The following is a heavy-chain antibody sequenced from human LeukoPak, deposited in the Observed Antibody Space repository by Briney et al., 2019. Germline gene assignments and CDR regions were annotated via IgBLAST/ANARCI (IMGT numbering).Heavy chain of an antibody. J-gene: IGHJ4*02. Sequence: SVKVSCKASGGTFISYAISWVRQAPGQGLEWMGGIIPIFGTANYAQKFQGRVTITADESTSTAYMELSSLRSEDTAVYYCARAINQLGAVAFDYWGQGTLVTVSS. V-gene: IGHV1-69*13. CDR1: GGTFISYA. CDR3: ARAINQLGAVAFDY. CDR2: IIPIFGTA. D-gene: IGHD6-19*01.